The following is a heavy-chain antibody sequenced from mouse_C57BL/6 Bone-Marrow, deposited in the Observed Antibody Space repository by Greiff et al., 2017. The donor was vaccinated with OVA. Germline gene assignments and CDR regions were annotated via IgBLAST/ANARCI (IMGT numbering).Heavy chain of an antibody. D-gene: IGHD2-1*01. Sequence: EVKVVESGEGLVKPGGSLKLSCAASGFTFSSYAMSWVRQTPEKRLEWVAYISSGGDYIYYADTVKGRFTISRDNARNTLYLQMSSLKSEDTAMDYCTRVRGNYAWFAYWGQGTLVTVSA. CDR2: ISSGGDYI. J-gene: IGHJ3*01. CDR3: TRVRGNYAWFAY. CDR1: GFTFSSYA. V-gene: IGHV5-9-1*02.